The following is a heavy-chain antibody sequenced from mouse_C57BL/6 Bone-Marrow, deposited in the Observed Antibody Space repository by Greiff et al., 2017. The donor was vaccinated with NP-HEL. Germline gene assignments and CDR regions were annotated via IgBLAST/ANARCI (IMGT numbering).Heavy chain of an antibody. Sequence: EVKLQESGPGLVKPSQSLSLTCSVTGYSITSGYYWNWIRQFPGNKLEWMGYISYDGSNNYNPSLKNRISITRDTSKNQFFLKLNSVTTEDTATYYCARVVGGYYFLYYFDYWGQGTTLTVSS. CDR3: ARVVGGYYFLYYFDY. J-gene: IGHJ2*01. D-gene: IGHD2-3*01. CDR1: GYSITSGYY. V-gene: IGHV3-6*01. CDR2: ISYDGSN.